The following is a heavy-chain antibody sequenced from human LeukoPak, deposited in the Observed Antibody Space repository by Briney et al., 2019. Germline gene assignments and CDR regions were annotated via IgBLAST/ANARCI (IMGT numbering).Heavy chain of an antibody. Sequence: PRASVKVSCKVSGYTLTELSMHWVRQAPGKGLEWMGGVDSNNGGTIYAQKFQGRVTMTEDTSTNTAYMELSSLTSEDTAVYYCATVASSGYSYGLDYWGQGTLVTVSS. CDR2: VDSNNGGT. V-gene: IGHV1-24*01. J-gene: IGHJ4*02. CDR3: ATVASSGYSYGLDY. CDR1: GYTLTELS. D-gene: IGHD5-18*01.